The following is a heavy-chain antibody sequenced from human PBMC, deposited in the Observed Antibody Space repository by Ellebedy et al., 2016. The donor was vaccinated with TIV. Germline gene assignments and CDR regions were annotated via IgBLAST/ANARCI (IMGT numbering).Heavy chain of an antibody. Sequence: SETLSLTXTVSGGSISSYYWSWIRQPPGKGLEWTGYIYYSGSTNYNPSLKSRVTISVDTSKNQFSLKLSSVTAADTAVYYCTSYCSRTSCYAFDIWGQGTMVTVSS. D-gene: IGHD2-2*01. J-gene: IGHJ3*02. CDR2: IYYSGST. V-gene: IGHV4-59*01. CDR3: TSYCSRTSCYAFDI. CDR1: GGSISSYY.